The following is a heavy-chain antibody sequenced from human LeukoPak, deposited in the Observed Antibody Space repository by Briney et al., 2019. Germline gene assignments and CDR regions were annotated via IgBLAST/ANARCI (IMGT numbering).Heavy chain of an antibody. CDR2: IYYSGST. D-gene: IGHD2-15*01. CDR1: GGSMSSYY. V-gene: IGHV4-59*01. J-gene: IGHJ4*02. CDR3: ARDRCSGGSCHSDY. Sequence: SETLSLTCTVSGGSMSSYYWSWIRRPPGKGLEWIGYIYYSGSTNYNPSLKSRVTISVDTSKNQFSLKLSSVTAADTAVYYCARDRCSGGSCHSDYWGQGTLVTVSS.